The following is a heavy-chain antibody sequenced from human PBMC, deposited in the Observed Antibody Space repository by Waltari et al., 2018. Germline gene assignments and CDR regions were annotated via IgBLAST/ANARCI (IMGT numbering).Heavy chain of an antibody. D-gene: IGHD2-2*01. CDR3: ARKTSRTIEY. Sequence: QVQLVQSGAEVKKPGASVKVSCKASGYSFTNFDINWVQQATGQGLEMMGWRNPNSVNTGYAENIQDNVTMTSNISISAAYVELRSLRSEDTAVYYCARKTSRTIEYWGQGTLVTVSS. J-gene: IGHJ4*02. CDR1: GYSFTNFD. V-gene: IGHV1-8*01. CDR2: RNPNSVNT.